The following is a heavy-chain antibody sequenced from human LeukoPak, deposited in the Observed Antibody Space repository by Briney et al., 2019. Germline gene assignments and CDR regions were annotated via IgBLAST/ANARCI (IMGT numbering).Heavy chain of an antibody. D-gene: IGHD3-3*01. CDR2: IYTSGST. CDR3: ARGGYDFWSGYPVDY. V-gene: IGHV4-61*02. CDR1: GGSISSGSYY. J-gene: IGHJ4*02. Sequence: PSETLSLTYTVSGGSISSGSYYWSWIRQPAGKGLEWFGRIYTSGSTNYNPSLKSRVTISVDTSKNQFSLKLSSVTAADTAVYYCARGGYDFWSGYPVDYWGQGTLVTVSS.